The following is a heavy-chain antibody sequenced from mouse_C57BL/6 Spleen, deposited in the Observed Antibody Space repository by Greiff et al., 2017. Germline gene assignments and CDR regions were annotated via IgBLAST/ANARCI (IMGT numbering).Heavy chain of an antibody. V-gene: IGHV1-64*01. CDR3: ARDYYGSSWAY. D-gene: IGHD1-1*01. Sequence: QVQLQQSGAELVKPGASVKLSCKASGYTFTSYWMHWVKQRPGQGLEWIGMIHPNSGSTNYNEKFKSKATLTVDKSSSTAYMQLSSLTSEDSAVYYCARDYYGSSWAYWGQGTLVTVSA. CDR1: GYTFTSYW. J-gene: IGHJ3*01. CDR2: IHPNSGST.